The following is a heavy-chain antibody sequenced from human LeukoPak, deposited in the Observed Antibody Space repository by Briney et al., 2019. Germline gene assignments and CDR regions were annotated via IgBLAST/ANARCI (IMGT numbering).Heavy chain of an antibody. CDR1: GFIFSTYW. Sequence: GGSLRLSCTASGFIFSTYWMHWVRQAPGKGLVWVSRINSVGSSTNYADSVKGRFTISRDNAKNMLYLQMNSLRAEDTAVYYCAKASRLLHGSGSYPGYFDYWGQGTLVTVSS. CDR2: INSVGSST. CDR3: AKASRLLHGSGSYPGYFDY. D-gene: IGHD3-10*01. J-gene: IGHJ4*02. V-gene: IGHV3-74*01.